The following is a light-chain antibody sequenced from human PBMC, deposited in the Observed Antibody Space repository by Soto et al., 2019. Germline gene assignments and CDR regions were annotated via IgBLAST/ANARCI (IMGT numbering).Light chain of an antibody. CDR3: QQYNNWHPLT. CDR1: QSVSSN. CDR2: GAF. Sequence: ERVMTQSPATLSVSPGERATLSCRASQSVSSNLAWYQQKPGQAPRLLIYGAFTRASGIPARFSGSGSGPEFTLTISSLKSEDFAGYYCQQYNNWHPLTFGGGTKVEIK. V-gene: IGKV3-15*01. J-gene: IGKJ4*01.